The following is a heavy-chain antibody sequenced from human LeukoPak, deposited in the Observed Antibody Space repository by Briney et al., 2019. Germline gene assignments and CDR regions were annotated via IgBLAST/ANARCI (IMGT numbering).Heavy chain of an antibody. CDR1: GDSISTYY. V-gene: IGHV4-59*01. CDR3: ARDDSGSYHQLGV. CDR2: IYYSGST. J-gene: IGHJ6*02. Sequence: SVTLSLTCTVSGDSISTYYWSWIRQPPGKGLEWIGYIYYSGSTNYNPSLKSRVTISVDTSKNQFSLKLISVTAADTAVYYCARDDSGSYHQLGVWGQGTTVTVSS. D-gene: IGHD1-26*01.